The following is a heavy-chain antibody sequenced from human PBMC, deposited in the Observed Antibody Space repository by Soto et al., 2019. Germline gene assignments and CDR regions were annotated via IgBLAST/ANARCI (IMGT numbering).Heavy chain of an antibody. CDR1: GFTFSSYA. V-gene: IGHV3-23*01. J-gene: IGHJ3*02. D-gene: IGHD2-15*01. CDR3: ATHDGVVVAARSYDAFDI. Sequence: GGSLRLSCAASGFTFSSYAMSWVRQAPGKGLEWVSAISGSGGSTYYADSVKGRFTISRDNSKNTLYLQMNSLRAEDTAVYYCATHDGVVVAARSYDAFDIWGQGTMVTVSS. CDR2: ISGSGGST.